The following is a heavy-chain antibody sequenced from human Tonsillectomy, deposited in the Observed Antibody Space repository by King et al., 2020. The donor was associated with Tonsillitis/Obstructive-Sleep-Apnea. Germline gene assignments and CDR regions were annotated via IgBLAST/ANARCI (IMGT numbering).Heavy chain of an antibody. J-gene: IGHJ4*02. CDR3: ARAVTMLRGVSNY. CDR1: GFTFSNYD. Sequence: VQLVESGGGLVQPGGSLRLSCAASGFTFSNYDMNWVRQAPGKGLEWLSFISSSGSAIYYADPVKGRFTISRDNAENSLFLQMNSLRGEDTAVYYCARAVTMLRGVSNYWGQGTLVTVSS. V-gene: IGHV3-48*01. CDR2: ISSSGSAI. D-gene: IGHD3-10*01.